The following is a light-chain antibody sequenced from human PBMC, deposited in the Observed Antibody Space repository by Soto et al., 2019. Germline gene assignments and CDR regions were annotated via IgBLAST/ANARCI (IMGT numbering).Light chain of an antibody. J-gene: IGKJ2*01. CDR2: AAS. V-gene: IGKV3-15*01. CDR1: QSVGSS. CDR3: QQYIIWSPTFT. Sequence: EIVMTQSPATLSVSPGERVTLSCRASQSVGSSLAWYQQKPGQAPRLLIYAASTRATGIPARFSGSGSGTEFTLAISSLQSEDFAVYYCQQYIIWSPTFTFGQGTKLEIK.